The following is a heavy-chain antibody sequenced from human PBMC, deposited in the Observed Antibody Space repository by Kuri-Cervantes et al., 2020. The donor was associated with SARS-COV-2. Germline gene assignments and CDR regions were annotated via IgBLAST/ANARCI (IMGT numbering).Heavy chain of an antibody. CDR3: ARGEWDVVLD. D-gene: IGHD1-26*01. V-gene: IGHV4-39*07. CDR2: INHSGST. Sequence: GSLRLSCTVSGGSVSSGNDYWSWIRQSPGKGLEWIGEINHSGSTNYNPPLKSRVTISLETSKNQFSLNLSSVTAADTAVYYCARGEWDVVLDWGQGTLVTVSS. CDR1: GGSVSSGNDY. J-gene: IGHJ4*02.